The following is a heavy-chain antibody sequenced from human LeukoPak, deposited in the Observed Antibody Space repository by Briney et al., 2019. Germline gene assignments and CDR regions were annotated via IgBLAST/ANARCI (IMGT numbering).Heavy chain of an antibody. J-gene: IGHJ4*02. CDR1: GFTFSSYG. Sequence: GGSLRLSCVASGFTFSSYGMNWVRQAPGKGLEWVSGIRSSGAITYYADSVKGRFTISRDNSKNTMYLQMNSLRAEDTAVYYCAKESRGSSSWYVDYWGQGTLVTVSS. V-gene: IGHV3-23*01. CDR2: IRSSGAIT. CDR3: AKESRGSSSWYVDY. D-gene: IGHD6-13*01.